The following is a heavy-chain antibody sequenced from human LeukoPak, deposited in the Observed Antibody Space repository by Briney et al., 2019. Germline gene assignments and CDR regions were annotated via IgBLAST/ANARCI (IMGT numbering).Heavy chain of an antibody. Sequence: GASVKISCKASGYTFTNYYMHWVRQAPGQGLEWLGLISPRGGSTWYAQRFQGRVTMTRDMSTSTDYMELSSLRSDDTAVYYCARDLLWLANLFDYWGQGTLVTVSS. J-gene: IGHJ4*02. CDR3: ARDLLWLANLFDY. CDR1: GYTFTNYY. D-gene: IGHD3-10*01. CDR2: ISPRGGST. V-gene: IGHV1-46*01.